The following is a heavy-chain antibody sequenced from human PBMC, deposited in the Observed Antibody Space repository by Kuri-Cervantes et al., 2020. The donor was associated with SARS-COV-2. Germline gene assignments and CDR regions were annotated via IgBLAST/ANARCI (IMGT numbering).Heavy chain of an antibody. CDR1: GFTFCSYG. V-gene: IGHV3-33*01. J-gene: IGHJ4*02. D-gene: IGHD2-2*01. CDR2: IWYDGSNK. Sequence: GGSLRLSCAASGFTFCSYGMHWVRQAPGKGLEWVAVIWYDGSNKYYADSVKGRFTISRDNSKNTLYLQMNSLRAEDTAVYYCARDLVPAAMLDYWGQGTLVTVSS. CDR3: ARDLVPAAMLDY.